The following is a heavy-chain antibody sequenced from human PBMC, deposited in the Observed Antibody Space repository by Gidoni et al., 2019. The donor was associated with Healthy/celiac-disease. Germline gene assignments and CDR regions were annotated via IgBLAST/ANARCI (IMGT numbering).Heavy chain of an antibody. CDR2: ISSSSSYI. J-gene: IGHJ5*02. V-gene: IGHV3-21*01. CDR1: GFTFSSYS. Sequence: EVQLVESGGGLVKPGGSLRLSCAASGFTFSSYSMNWVRQAPGKGLEWVSSISSSSSYIYYADSVKGRFTISRDNAKNSLYLQMNSLRAEDTAVYYCASSIAAAGTAGWFDPWGQGTLVTVSS. CDR3: ASSIAAAGTAGWFDP. D-gene: IGHD6-13*01.